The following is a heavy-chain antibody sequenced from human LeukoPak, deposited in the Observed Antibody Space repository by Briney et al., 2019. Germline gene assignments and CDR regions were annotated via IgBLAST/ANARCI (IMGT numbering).Heavy chain of an antibody. J-gene: IGHJ4*02. CDR1: GGTFSSYA. CDR3: ARAGTGGGDCY. Sequence: SVKVSCKASGGTFSSYAISWVRQAPGQGLEWMGRIIPILGIANYAQKFQGRVTITADKSTSTAYMELSSLRSEDTAVYYCARAGTGGGDCYWGQGTLVTVSS. V-gene: IGHV1-69*04. D-gene: IGHD2-21*02. CDR2: IIPILGIA.